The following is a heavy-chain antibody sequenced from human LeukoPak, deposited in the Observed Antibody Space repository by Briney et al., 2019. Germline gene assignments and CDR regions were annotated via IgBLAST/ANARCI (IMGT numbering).Heavy chain of an antibody. D-gene: IGHD3-3*01. J-gene: IGHJ4*02. V-gene: IGHV3-23*01. CDR3: AFRPTIFGAG. Sequence: GGSLRLSCAASGFTFSTYWMHWVRQAPGKGLEWVSAISGSGGSTYYADSVKGRFTISRDNSKNTLYLQMNSLRAEDTAVYYCAFRPTIFGAGGGQGTLVTVSS. CDR2: ISGSGGST. CDR1: GFTFSTYW.